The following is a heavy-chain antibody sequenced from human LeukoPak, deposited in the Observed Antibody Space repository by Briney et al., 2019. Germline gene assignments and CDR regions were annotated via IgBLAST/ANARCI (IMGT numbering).Heavy chain of an antibody. CDR3: AGVVVVAATRYYYGMDV. V-gene: IGHV1-69*04. J-gene: IGHJ6*02. CDR1: GGTFSSYA. CDR2: IIPILGIA. D-gene: IGHD2-15*01. Sequence: SVKVSCKASGGTFSSYAISWVRQAPGQGLEWMGRIIPILGIANYAQKFQGRVTITADKSTSTAYMELSSLRPEDTAVYYCAGVVVVAATRYYYGMDVWGQGTTVTVSS.